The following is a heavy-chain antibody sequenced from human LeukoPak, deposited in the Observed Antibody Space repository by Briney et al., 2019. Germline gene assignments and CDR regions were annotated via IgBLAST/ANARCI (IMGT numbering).Heavy chain of an antibody. CDR1: GGSFSGYY. V-gene: IGHV4-34*01. J-gene: IGHJ4*02. CDR3: AKQDGAALPSYFDY. Sequence: SETLSLTCAVYGGSFSGYYWSWIRQPPGKGLEWIGEINHSGSTNYNPSLKSRVTISVDTSKNQFSLKLSSVTAADTAVYYCAKQDGAALPSYFDYWGQGTLVTVSS. CDR2: INHSGST. D-gene: IGHD2-2*02.